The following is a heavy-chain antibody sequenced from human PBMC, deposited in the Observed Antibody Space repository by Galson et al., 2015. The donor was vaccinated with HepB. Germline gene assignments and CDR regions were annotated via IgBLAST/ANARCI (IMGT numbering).Heavy chain of an antibody. Sequence: LRLSCAASGFTVGSNYMSWVRQAPGKGLEWVSIIYSDGSTYYADSVKGRFTISRDNSKNTLYLQMNSLRAEDTAVYYCATLWFGELSPFDYWGQGTLVTVSS. D-gene: IGHD3-10*01. CDR1: GFTVGSNY. CDR2: IYSDGST. V-gene: IGHV3-53*01. J-gene: IGHJ4*02. CDR3: ATLWFGELSPFDY.